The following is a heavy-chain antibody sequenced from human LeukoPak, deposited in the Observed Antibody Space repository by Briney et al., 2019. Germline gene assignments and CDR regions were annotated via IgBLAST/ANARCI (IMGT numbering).Heavy chain of an antibody. CDR2: IRQVGREI. V-gene: IGHV3-7*01. Sequence: RGCLRLSRVDSGFTLSSSWMRWVRQAPGKGREWVANIRQVGREIYYGDSVKGRFTLSRDNAKNSLYLQMSSLRAEDTAVCYCARVQVRGQPRCTSGSCFGYWGQGTLVTVSS. J-gene: IGHJ4*02. CDR1: GFTLSSSW. D-gene: IGHD2-2*01. CDR3: ARVQVRGQPRCTSGSCFGY.